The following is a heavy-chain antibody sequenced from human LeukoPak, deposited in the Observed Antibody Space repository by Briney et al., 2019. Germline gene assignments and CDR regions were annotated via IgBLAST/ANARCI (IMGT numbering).Heavy chain of an antibody. CDR3: AGPSVAYYYMDV. CDR1: GGSFSGYY. CDR2: INHSGST. J-gene: IGHJ6*03. V-gene: IGHV4-34*01. Sequence: SETLSLTCAVYGGSFSGYYWSWIRQPPGKGLEWIGEINHSGSTNYNPSLKSRVTISVDTSKNQFSLKLSSVTAADTAVYYCAGPSVAYYYMDVWGKGTTVTVSS. D-gene: IGHD2-15*01.